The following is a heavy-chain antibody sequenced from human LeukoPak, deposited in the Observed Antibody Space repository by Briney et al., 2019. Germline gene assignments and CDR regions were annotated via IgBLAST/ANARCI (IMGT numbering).Heavy chain of an antibody. Sequence: PSETLSLTCTVSGGSISSYYWSWIRQPAGKGLEGVGRIYTSGSTNYNPSLKSRVTMSVDTSKNQFSLKLSSVTAADTAVYYCARDSRRYSSSWYDNDNWFDPWGQGTLVTVSS. CDR1: GGSISSYY. J-gene: IGHJ5*02. CDR2: IYTSGST. V-gene: IGHV4-4*07. D-gene: IGHD6-13*01. CDR3: ARDSRRYSSSWYDNDNWFDP.